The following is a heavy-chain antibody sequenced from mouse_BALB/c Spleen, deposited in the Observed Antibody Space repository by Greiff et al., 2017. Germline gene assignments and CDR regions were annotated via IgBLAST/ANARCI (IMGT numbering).Heavy chain of an antibody. CDR2: ISYDGSN. CDR3: ARDYSYAMDY. CDR1: GYSITSDYA. Sequence: EVQLVESGPGLVKPSQSLSLTCTVTGYSITSDYAWNWIRQFPGNKLEWMGYISYDGSNNYNPSLKNRISITRDTSKNQFFLKLNSVTTEDTATYYCARDYSYAMDYWGQGTSVTVSS. D-gene: IGHD1-1*01. V-gene: IGHV3-6*02. J-gene: IGHJ4*01.